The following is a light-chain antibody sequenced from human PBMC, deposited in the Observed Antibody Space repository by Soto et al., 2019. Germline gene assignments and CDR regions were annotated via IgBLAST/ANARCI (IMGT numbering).Light chain of an antibody. CDR2: EVS. V-gene: IGLV2-23*02. J-gene: IGLJ1*01. CDR1: SSDVGSYNL. Sequence: QSVLTQPASVSGSPGQSITISCTGTSSDVGSYNLVSWYQQHPGKAPKLMIYEVSKRPSGVSNRFSGSKSGNTASLTISGLQAEDEADYYCCSYAGSSTFLFGTGNKVTVL. CDR3: CSYAGSSTFL.